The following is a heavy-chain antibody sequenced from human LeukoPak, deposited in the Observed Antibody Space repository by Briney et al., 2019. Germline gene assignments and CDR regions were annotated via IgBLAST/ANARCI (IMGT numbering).Heavy chain of an antibody. CDR2: IVGTGTT. Sequence: SQTLSPTCTLAAPSLSNSSYGWAWLREPAWKGLENIVRIVGTGTTDYNPSLRSRVTISVDTSKNQFSLKLTSMTAADTAVYYCARQATTVVTYWYFDLWGGGALVTVSS. D-gene: IGHD4-23*01. V-gene: IGHV4-61*02. CDR3: ARQATTVVTYWYFDL. J-gene: IGHJ2*01. CDR1: APSLSNSSYG.